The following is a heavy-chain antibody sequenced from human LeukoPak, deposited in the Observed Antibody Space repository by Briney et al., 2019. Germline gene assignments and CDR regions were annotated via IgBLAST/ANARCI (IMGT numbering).Heavy chain of an antibody. V-gene: IGHV3-74*01. CDR1: GFTFSSYW. CDR3: ARDSNWANWFDP. CDR2: INSDGSST. J-gene: IGHJ5*02. D-gene: IGHD3-16*01. Sequence: GGSLRLSCAASGFTFSSYWMHWVRQAPGKGLVWVSRINSDGSSTSYADSVKGRFTISRDNAKNSLFLQMNSLRAEDTAVYYCARDSNWANWFDPWGQGTLVTVSS.